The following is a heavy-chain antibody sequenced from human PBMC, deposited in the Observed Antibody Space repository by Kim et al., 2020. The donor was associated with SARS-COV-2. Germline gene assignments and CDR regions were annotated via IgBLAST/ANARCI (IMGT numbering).Heavy chain of an antibody. V-gene: IGHV3-21*05. D-gene: IGHD3-9*01. CDR3: ARDRFLDT. CDR1: GFTSSDYR. CDR2: IDGSGGEI. J-gene: IGHJ4*02. Sequence: GGSLRLSCAASGFTSSDYRMNWVRQAPGKGLEWVAFIDGSGGEIWYADSVTGRFTVSRDNAKNSLHLQMSSLREEDTAVYYCARDRFLDTWGQGTLVTVSS.